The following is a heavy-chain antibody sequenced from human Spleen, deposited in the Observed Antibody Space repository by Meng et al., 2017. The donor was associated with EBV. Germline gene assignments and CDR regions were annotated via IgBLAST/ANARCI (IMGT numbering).Heavy chain of an antibody. CDR1: AGCGSSYT. Sequence: VQWVLPGESVQMLGTSGKGSCKASAGCGSSYTCKWLGEASGQGLAWMGGVIPILGTPNYAENVHDRVTITADKSTNTVYMEVSSLTFEDTAVYYCARDVRIGSTSWSILDPWGQGTLVTVSS. J-gene: IGHJ5*02. CDR3: ARDVRIGSTSWSILDP. CDR2: VIPILGTP. V-gene: IGHV1-69*06. D-gene: IGHD6-13*01.